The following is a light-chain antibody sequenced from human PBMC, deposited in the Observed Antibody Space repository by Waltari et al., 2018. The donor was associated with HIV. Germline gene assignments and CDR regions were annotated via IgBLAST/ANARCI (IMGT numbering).Light chain of an antibody. V-gene: IGLV3-21*01. Sequence: SYVLTQPPSVSVAPGQTARITCEGNKIGSESVHWYQQRPGQAPVVVIYHDRDRPSGIPECFAGSNSGNTATLTITRVEAGDEADYYCQLFQCCNNWVFGGGTKLTVL. CDR2: HDR. CDR1: KIGSES. CDR3: QLFQCCNNWV. J-gene: IGLJ3*02.